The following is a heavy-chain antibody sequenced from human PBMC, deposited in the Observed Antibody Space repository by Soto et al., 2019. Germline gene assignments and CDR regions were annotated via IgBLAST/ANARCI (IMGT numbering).Heavy chain of an antibody. CDR2: ISVSGQTT. CDR3: AKDQRKPAIFGVVTLS. D-gene: IGHD3-3*01. V-gene: IGHV3-23*01. CDR1: GFTFSRFA. Sequence: XGSLRLCFAVSGFTFSRFAMSWVRQVPGKGLEWVSAISVSGQTTYYADSVKGRFTVSRDNSNNTLYLQMNSLRAEDTAVYYCAKDQRKPAIFGVVTLSWGQGTLVTVSS. J-gene: IGHJ5*02.